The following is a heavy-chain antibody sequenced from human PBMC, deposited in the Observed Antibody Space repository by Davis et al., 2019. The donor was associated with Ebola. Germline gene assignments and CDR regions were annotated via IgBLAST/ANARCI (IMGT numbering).Heavy chain of an antibody. CDR3: ARQSMVAVAGIGY. Sequence: PSETLSLTCTVSGGSISSSSYYWGWIRQPPGKGLEWIGSIYYSGSTYYNPSLKSRVTISVDTSKNQFSLKLSSVTAADTAVYYCARQSMVAVAGIGYWGQGTLVTVSS. J-gene: IGHJ4*02. D-gene: IGHD6-19*01. CDR2: IYYSGST. CDR1: GGSISSSSYY. V-gene: IGHV4-39*01.